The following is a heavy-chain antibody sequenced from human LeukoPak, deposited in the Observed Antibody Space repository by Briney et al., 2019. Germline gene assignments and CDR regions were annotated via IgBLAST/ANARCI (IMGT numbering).Heavy chain of an antibody. J-gene: IGHJ5*02. D-gene: IGHD2-2*01. CDR2: TYYRSTWYN. CDR1: GDSVSSNSVT. Sequence: SHTLSLTCAISGDSVSSNSVTWNWIRQSPSRGLEWLGRTYYRSTWYNDYAVSVRGRITVNPDTSKNQFSLHLNSVTPEDTAVYYCARRLTQYDCFDPWGQGILVTVSS. V-gene: IGHV6-1*01. CDR3: ARRLTQYDCFDP.